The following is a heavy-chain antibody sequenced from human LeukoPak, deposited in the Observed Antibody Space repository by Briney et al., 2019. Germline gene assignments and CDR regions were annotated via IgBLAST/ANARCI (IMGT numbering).Heavy chain of an antibody. CDR2: IKSKTDGGTT. J-gene: IGHJ4*02. V-gene: IGHV3-15*01. CDR3: TTTGVYGDYGDY. Sequence: GGSLRLSCAASGFTFSNAWMSWVRQAPGKGLEWVGRIKSKTDGGTTDYPAPVKGRFTISRDDSKNTLYLQMNSLKTEDTAVYYCTTTGVYGDYGDYWGQGTLVTVSS. D-gene: IGHD4-17*01. CDR1: GFTFSNAW.